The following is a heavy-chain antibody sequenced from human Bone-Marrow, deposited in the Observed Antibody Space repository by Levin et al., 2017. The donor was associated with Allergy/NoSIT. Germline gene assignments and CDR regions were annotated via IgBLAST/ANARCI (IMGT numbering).Heavy chain of an antibody. V-gene: IGHV3-9*01. CDR1: GFTFDDYA. J-gene: IGHJ6*03. Sequence: SLKISCAASGFTFDDYAMHWVRQAPGKGLEWVSGISWNSGSIGYADSVKGRFTISRDNAKNSLYLQMNSLRAEDTALYYCAKDNRVGYGGDYYYYYMDVWGKGTTVTVSS. D-gene: IGHD5-12*01. CDR3: AKDNRVGYGGDYYYYYMDV. CDR2: ISWNSGSI.